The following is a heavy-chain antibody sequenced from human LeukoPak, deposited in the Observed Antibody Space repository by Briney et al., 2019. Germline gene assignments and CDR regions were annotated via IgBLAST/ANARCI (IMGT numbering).Heavy chain of an antibody. CDR2: IRYDGSNK. V-gene: IGHV3-30*02. J-gene: IGHJ4*02. CDR1: GFTFSSYA. D-gene: IGHD3-16*02. Sequence: GGSLRLSCAASGFTFSSYAMHWVRQAAGKGLEWVAFIRYDGSNKYFADSVKGRFTISRDNSKNTLYLQMSSLRAEDTAVYYCAKAPGSYRQFDYWGQGTLVTVSS. CDR3: AKAPGSYRQFDY.